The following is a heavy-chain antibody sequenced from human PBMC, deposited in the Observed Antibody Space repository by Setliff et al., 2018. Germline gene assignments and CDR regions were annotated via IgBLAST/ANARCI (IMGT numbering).Heavy chain of an antibody. Sequence: GGSLRLSCAASGFTFSTYRMHWVRQAPGKGLEWVAVIWDDGGNKYHADSVKGRFTISRDNSKNTLYLQMNSLRPEDTAVYYCARTCSGSGCYAGLEAWGQGTPVTVSS. CDR2: IWDDGGNK. D-gene: IGHD2-15*01. CDR1: GFTFSTYR. V-gene: IGHV3-33*08. J-gene: IGHJ5*02. CDR3: ARTCSGSGCYAGLEA.